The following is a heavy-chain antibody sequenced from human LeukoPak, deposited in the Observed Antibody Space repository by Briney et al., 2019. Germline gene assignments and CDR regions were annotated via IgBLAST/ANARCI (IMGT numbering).Heavy chain of an antibody. CDR3: AKDPSGGVAFYDYIDY. J-gene: IGHJ4*02. V-gene: IGHV3-30*02. CDR2: IRYDGSNK. CDR1: GFTFSSYG. Sequence: GGSLRLSCAASGFTFSSYGMHWVRQAPGKGLEWVAFIRYDGSNKYYADSVKGRFTISRDNSKNTLYLQMNSLRAEDTAVYYCAKDPSGGVAFYDYIDYWGQGTLVTVSS. D-gene: IGHD3-16*01.